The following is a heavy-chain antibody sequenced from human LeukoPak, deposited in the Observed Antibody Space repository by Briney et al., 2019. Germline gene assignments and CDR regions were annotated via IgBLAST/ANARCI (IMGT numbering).Heavy chain of an antibody. V-gene: IGHV3-23*01. CDR1: GFTFSSYW. CDR3: AKTDIVVVPAAMRGYYFDY. D-gene: IGHD2-2*01. CDR2: ISGSGGST. J-gene: IGHJ4*02. Sequence: GGSLRLSCAASGFTFSSYWMSWVRQAPGKGLEWVSAISGSGGSTYYADSVKGRFTISRDNSKNTLYLQMNSLRAEDTAVYYCAKTDIVVVPAAMRGYYFDYWGQGTLVTVSS.